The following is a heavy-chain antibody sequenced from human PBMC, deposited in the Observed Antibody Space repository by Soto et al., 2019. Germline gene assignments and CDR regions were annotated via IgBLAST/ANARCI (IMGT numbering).Heavy chain of an antibody. CDR1: GVTFSNAW. V-gene: IGHV3-15*07. CDR3: ASHYDMWSGYLSPVDY. D-gene: IGHD3-3*01. J-gene: IGHJ4*02. Sequence: GGSLRLSCAASGVTFSNAWMNWVRQAPGKGLEWVGRIKSKTDGGTTDYAAPVKGRFTISRDDSKNTLYLQMNSLRDEDTAVYYCASHYDMWSGYLSPVDYWGQGTLVTVSS. CDR2: IKSKTDGGTT.